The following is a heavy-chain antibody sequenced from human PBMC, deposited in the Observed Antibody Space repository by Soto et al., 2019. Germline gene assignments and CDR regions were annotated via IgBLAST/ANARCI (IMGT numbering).Heavy chain of an antibody. V-gene: IGHV3-33*01. CDR1: GFTFSSYG. J-gene: IGHJ3*02. CDR3: ARSDTYYDIKVPHDAFDI. Sequence: PGGSLRLSCAASGFTFSSYGMHWVRQAPGKGLEWVAVIWYDGSNNYYADSVKGRFTISRDNSKNTLYLQMNSLRAEDTAVYYCARSDTYYDIKVPHDAFDIWGQGTMVTVSS. D-gene: IGHD3-9*01. CDR2: IWYDGSNN.